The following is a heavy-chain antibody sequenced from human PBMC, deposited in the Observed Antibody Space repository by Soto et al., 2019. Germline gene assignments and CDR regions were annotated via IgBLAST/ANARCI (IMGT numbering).Heavy chain of an antibody. CDR3: ARDWGWFGVYRSGMDV. CDR2: MYHSGST. Sequence: QVQLQESGPGLVKPSGTLSLTCAVSGGSISSSNWGSWVRQPPGKGLEWIGEMYHSGSTNYNPSLKSRVTISVDKSKNQFSLKLSSVTAADTAAYYCARDWGWFGVYRSGMDVWGQGTTVTVSS. J-gene: IGHJ6*02. CDR1: GGSISSSNW. V-gene: IGHV4-4*02. D-gene: IGHD3-10*01.